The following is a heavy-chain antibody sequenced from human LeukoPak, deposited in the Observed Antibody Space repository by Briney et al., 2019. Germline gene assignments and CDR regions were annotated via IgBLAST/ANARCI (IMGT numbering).Heavy chain of an antibody. Sequence: GGSLRLSCAASGYTFTSYGISWVRQAPGQGLEWMGWISAYNGNTNYAQKVQGRVTMTTDTSTSTAYMELRSLRSDDTAVYYCARAGYYYDESDAFDIWGQGTMVTVSS. CDR3: ARAGYYYDESDAFDI. V-gene: IGHV1-18*01. D-gene: IGHD3-22*01. CDR2: ISAYNGNT. CDR1: GYTFTSYG. J-gene: IGHJ3*02.